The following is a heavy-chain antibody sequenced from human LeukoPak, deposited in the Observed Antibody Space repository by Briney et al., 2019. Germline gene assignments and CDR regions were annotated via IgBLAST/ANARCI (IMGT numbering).Heavy chain of an antibody. CDR3: AESSGWYGY. CDR1: GGSFSGYY. J-gene: IGHJ4*02. Sequence: PSETLSLTCAVYGGSFSGYYWSWVRQPPGKGLEWIGEINHSGSTNYNPSLKSRVTISVDTSKNQFSLKLSSVTAADTAVYYCAESSGWYGYWGQGTLVTVSS. CDR2: INHSGST. V-gene: IGHV4-34*01. D-gene: IGHD6-19*01.